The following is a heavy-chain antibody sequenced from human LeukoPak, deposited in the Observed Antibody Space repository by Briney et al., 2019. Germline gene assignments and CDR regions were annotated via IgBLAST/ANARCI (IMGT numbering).Heavy chain of an antibody. Sequence: AASMLISCKGSGYSFTSYWISWVRQLPGKGLEWMGRIDPSDSYTNYSPSFQGHATISADKSISTSYLQWSSLKASHTAMYYCARHPPPTYYDILAGYYSYNWFDPWGEGTLVTVSS. V-gene: IGHV5-10-1*01. CDR2: IDPSDSYT. CDR1: GYSFTSYW. D-gene: IGHD3-9*01. CDR3: ARHPPPTYYDILAGYYSYNWFDP. J-gene: IGHJ5*02.